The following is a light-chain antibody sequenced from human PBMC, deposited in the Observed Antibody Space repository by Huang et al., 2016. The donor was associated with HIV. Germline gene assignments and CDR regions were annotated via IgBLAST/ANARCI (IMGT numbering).Light chain of an antibody. V-gene: IGKV2-29*02. CDR1: QSLLLGDGKHY. Sequence: IVMTQTPLSLSVTPGQPATISCKSNQSLLLGDGKHYLYWYLQRAGQSPQPLIYEISCRFSGVPDRFSGSGSGTDFTLKISRVEAGDVGIYYCMQSIHLRTFGQGTKLEIK. J-gene: IGKJ2*02. CDR3: MQSIHLRT. CDR2: EIS.